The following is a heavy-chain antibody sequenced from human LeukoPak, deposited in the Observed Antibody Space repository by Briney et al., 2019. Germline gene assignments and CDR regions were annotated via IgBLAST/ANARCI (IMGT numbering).Heavy chain of an antibody. V-gene: IGHV1-18*01. CDR2: ISAYNGNT. D-gene: IGHD3-22*01. J-gene: IGHJ6*02. Sequence: ASVKVSCKASGYTFTSYGISWVRQAPGQGLEWMGWISAYNGNTNYAQKLQGRVTMTTDTSTSTAYMELSSLRSEDTAVYYCARGPNYYDSSGYSPLRWDYYYGMDVWGQGTTVTVSS. CDR1: GYTFTSYG. CDR3: ARGPNYYDSSGYSPLRWDYYYGMDV.